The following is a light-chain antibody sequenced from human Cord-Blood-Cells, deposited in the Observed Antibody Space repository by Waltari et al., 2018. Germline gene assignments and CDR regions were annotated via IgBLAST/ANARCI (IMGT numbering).Light chain of an antibody. CDR3: AAWDDSLSGQV. CDR1: SSNIGSNY. V-gene: IGLV1-47*01. CDR2: RNN. Sequence: QSVLTQPPSASGTPGQRVTISCSGSSSNIGSNYVYCYQQLPGTAPKLPIYRNNQRPSGVPDRFSGSKSGTSASLAISGLRSEDEADYYCAAWDDSLSGQVFGGGTKLTVL. J-gene: IGLJ3*02.